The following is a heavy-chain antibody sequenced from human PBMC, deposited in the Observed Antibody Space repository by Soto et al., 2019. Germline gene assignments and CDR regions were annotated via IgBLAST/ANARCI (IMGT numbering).Heavy chain of an antibody. CDR2: ISAYNGNT. D-gene: IGHD2-2*01. CDR3: ARVGCSSTSCSLGPFDY. J-gene: IGHJ4*02. V-gene: IGHV1-18*01. CDR1: GYTFTSYG. Sequence: QVQLVKSGAEVKKPGASVKVSCKASGYTFTSYGISWVRQAPGQGLEWMGWISAYNGNTNYAQKRQGRVTMTTDTATSTAYMELRSLRSDDTAVYYCARVGCSSTSCSLGPFDYWGQGTLVTVSS.